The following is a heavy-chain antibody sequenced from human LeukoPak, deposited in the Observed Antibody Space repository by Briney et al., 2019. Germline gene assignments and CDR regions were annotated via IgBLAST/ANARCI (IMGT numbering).Heavy chain of an antibody. V-gene: IGHV1-18*01. D-gene: IGHD2-2*01. CDR3: ARDSPKYCSSTSCYAGGIDY. CDR1: GYTFTSYG. J-gene: IGHJ4*02. CDR2: ISAYNGNT. Sequence: ASVKVSCEASGYTFTSYGISWVRQAPGQGLEWMGWISAYNGNTNYAQKLQGRVTMTTDTSTSTAYMELRSLRSDDTAVYYCARDSPKYCSSTSCYAGGIDYWGQGTLVTVSS.